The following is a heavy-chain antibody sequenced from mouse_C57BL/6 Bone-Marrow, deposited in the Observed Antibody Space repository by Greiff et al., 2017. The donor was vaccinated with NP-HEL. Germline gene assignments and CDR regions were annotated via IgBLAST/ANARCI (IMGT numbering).Heavy chain of an antibody. V-gene: IGHV5-12*01. Sequence: EVMLVESGGGLVQPGGSLKLSCAASGFTFSDYYMYWVRQTPEKRLEWVAYISNGGGSTYYPDTVKGRFTISRDNAKNTLYLQMSRLKSEDTAMYYCASPLRRGLYAMDYWGQGTSVTVSS. J-gene: IGHJ4*01. CDR2: ISNGGGST. CDR3: ASPLRRGLYAMDY. CDR1: GFTFSDYY. D-gene: IGHD1-1*01.